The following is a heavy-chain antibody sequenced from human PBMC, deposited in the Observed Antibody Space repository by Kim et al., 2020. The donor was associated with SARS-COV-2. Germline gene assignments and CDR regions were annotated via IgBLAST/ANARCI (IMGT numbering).Heavy chain of an antibody. CDR1: GGSFSTYG. V-gene: IGHV1-69*13. CDR3: ARARRSVTEHGAHYYYYYAMDV. D-gene: IGHD2-8*01. J-gene: IGHJ6*02. Sequence: SVKVSCKASGGSFSTYGFSWVRQAPGQGPEWMGGIIPMSAAADYAQNFQGRLTLTADESTTTASMELSSLRSDDTAVYYCARARRSVTEHGAHYYYYYAMDVWGQGTTVTVSS. CDR2: IIPMSAAA.